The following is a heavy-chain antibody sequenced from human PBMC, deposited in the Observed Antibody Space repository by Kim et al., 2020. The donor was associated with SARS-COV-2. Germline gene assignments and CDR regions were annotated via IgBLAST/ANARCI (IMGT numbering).Heavy chain of an antibody. V-gene: IGHV4-34*01. Sequence: THYSPSLRSRVTMSVDTSKNQFSLTLNSVTAADTAVYYCGVARWTIDYWGQGTVVTVSS. CDR2: T. D-gene: IGHD2-21*01. CDR3: GVARWTIDY. J-gene: IGHJ4*02.